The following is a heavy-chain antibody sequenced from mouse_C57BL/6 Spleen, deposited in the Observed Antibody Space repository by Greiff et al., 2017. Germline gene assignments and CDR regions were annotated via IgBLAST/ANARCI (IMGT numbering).Heavy chain of an antibody. CDR1: GFTFSSYA. D-gene: IGHD2-5*01. Sequence: DVKLVESGGGLVKPGGSLKLSCAASGFTFSSYAMSWVRQTPEKRLEWVATISDGGSYTYYPDNVKGRFTISRDNAKNNLYLQMSHLKSEDTAMYYCARDLSYSNYVDFDVWGTGTTVTVSS. V-gene: IGHV5-4*01. J-gene: IGHJ1*03. CDR2: ISDGGSYT. CDR3: ARDLSYSNYVDFDV.